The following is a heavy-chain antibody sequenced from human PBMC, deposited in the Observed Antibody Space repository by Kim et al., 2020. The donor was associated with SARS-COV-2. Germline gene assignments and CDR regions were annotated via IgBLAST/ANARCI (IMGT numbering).Heavy chain of an antibody. Sequence: SETLSLTCTVSGGSISSYYWSWIRQPPGKGLEWIGYIYYSGSTNYNPSLKSRVTISVDTSKNQFSLKLSSVTAADTAVYYCARLWFGELYYYGMDVWGQGTTVTVSS. CDR2: IYYSGST. CDR3: ARLWFGELYYYGMDV. D-gene: IGHD3-10*01. V-gene: IGHV4-59*13. J-gene: IGHJ6*02. CDR1: GGSISSYY.